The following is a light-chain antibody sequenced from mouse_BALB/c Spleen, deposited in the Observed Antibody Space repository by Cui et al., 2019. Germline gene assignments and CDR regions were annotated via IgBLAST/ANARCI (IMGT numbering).Light chain of an antibody. J-gene: IGKJ4*01. CDR2: SAS. CDR1: QNVGTA. Sequence: DIVMTQSQKFMSTSVGDRVSITCKPSQNVGTAVAWYQQKPGQSPKLLIYSASNRYTGVPDRFTGSGSGTDFTLTISNMQSEDLADYFCQQYSSYPTFGSGTKLEIK. V-gene: IGKV6-13*01. CDR3: QQYSSYPT.